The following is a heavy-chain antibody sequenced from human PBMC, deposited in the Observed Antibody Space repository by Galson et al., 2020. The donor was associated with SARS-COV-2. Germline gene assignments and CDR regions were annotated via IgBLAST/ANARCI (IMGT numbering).Heavy chain of an antibody. CDR3: ARDSEMDGDSAY. D-gene: IGHD4-17*01. J-gene: IGHJ4*02. CDR2: IIPIFGTA. V-gene: IGHV1-69*13. CDR1: GGTFSSYA. Sequence: SVKVSCKASGGTFSSYAISWVRQAPGQGLEWMGGIIPIFGTANYAQKFQGRVTITADESTSTAYMELSSLRSEDTAVYYCARDSEMDGDSAYWGQGTLVTVSS.